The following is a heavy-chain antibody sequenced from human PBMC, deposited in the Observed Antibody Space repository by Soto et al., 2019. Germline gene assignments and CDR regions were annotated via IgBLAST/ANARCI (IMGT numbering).Heavy chain of an antibody. D-gene: IGHD6-19*01. CDR1: GGTFSSYA. Sequence: ASVKVSCKASGGTFSSYAISWVRQAPGQGLEWMGGIIPIFGTANYAQKFQGRVTITADESTSTAYMELSSLRSEDTAVYYCAGDSSGWYTVNFDYWGQGTLVTVSS. J-gene: IGHJ4*02. CDR3: AGDSSGWYTVNFDY. CDR2: IIPIFGTA. V-gene: IGHV1-69*01.